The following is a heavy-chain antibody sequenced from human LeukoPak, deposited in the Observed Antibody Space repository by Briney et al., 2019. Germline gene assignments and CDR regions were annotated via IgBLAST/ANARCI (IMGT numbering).Heavy chain of an antibody. Sequence: SVKVSCKPSGGTINDYAVYWVRQAPGQGLEWMARIIPIFGTVNYAQNFQGRLTISADKSTNTAHMELSSLRFDDTAIYYCAAPPPGYSFSNHYYYMDVWGKGTTVIVSS. D-gene: IGHD1-1*01. V-gene: IGHV1-69*06. CDR2: IIPIFGTV. CDR1: GGTINDYA. J-gene: IGHJ6*03. CDR3: AAPPPGYSFSNHYYYMDV.